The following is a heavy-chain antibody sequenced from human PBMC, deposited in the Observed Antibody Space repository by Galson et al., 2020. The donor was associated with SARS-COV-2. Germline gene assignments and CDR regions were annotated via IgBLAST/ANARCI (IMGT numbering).Heavy chain of an antibody. D-gene: IGHD3-9*01. CDR3: ARWYYDILTGYYIPFDY. CDR2: IYPGDSDT. Sequence: GESLKISCKGSGYSFTSYWIGWVRQMPGKGLEWMGIIYPGDSDTRYSPSFQGQVTISADKSISTAYLQWSSLKASDTAMYYCARWYYDILTGYYIPFDYWGQGTLVTVSS. V-gene: IGHV5-51*01. CDR1: GYSFTSYW. J-gene: IGHJ4*02.